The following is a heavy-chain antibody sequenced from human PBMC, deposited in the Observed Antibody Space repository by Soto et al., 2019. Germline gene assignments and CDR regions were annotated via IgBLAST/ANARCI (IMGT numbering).Heavy chain of an antibody. CDR3: ARAGYYDSSGADY. D-gene: IGHD3-22*01. CDR2: IYSGGST. V-gene: IGHV3-53*01. CDR1: GFTVSSNY. J-gene: IGHJ4*02. Sequence: EVQLVESGGGLIQPGGSLRLSCAASGFTVSSNYMSWVRQAPGKGLEWVSVIYSGGSTYYADSVKGRFTISRDNSKNTLYPQMNSLRAEDTAVYYCARAGYYDSSGADYWGQGTLVTVSS.